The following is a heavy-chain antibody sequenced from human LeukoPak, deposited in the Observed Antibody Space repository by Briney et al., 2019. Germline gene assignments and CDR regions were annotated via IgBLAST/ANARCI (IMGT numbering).Heavy chain of an antibody. J-gene: IGHJ5*01. Sequence: PSETLSLTCSVSGGSIPGYNWSWIRQPAGKGLEWIGRIYSSGSTNYNPSLKSRVTMSVDTSKNQFSLRVTSVTAADTAVYFCVRDLGRFDSWDQGALVLVSS. CDR2: IYSSGST. V-gene: IGHV4-4*07. CDR3: VRDLGRFDS. CDR1: GGSIPGYN.